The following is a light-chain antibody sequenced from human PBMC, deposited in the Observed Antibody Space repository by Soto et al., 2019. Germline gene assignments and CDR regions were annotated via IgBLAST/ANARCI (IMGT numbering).Light chain of an antibody. CDR2: GAS. CDR1: QSVSSSY. Sequence: EIVLTQSPGTLSLSPGERATLSCRASQSVSSSYLAWYQQKPGQAPRPLIYGASSRATGIPDRFSGSGSGTDFTLTISRLEPEDFAVYDCLQYGSSPYTFGQGTKLEIK. J-gene: IGKJ2*01. V-gene: IGKV3-20*01. CDR3: LQYGSSPYT.